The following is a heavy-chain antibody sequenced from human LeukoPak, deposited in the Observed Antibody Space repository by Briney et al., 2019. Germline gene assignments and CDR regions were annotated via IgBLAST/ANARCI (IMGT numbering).Heavy chain of an antibody. D-gene: IGHD6-25*01. V-gene: IGHV3-30*02. CDR2: IRYDGSNK. J-gene: IGHJ4*02. Sequence: TGGSLRLSCAASGFTFSSYGMHWVRQAPGKGLEWVAFIRYDGSNKYYADSVKGRFTISRDNSKNTLYLQMNSLRAEDTAVYYCARRITASGKHYFDHWGQGTLVTVSS. CDR3: ARRITASGKHYFDH. CDR1: GFTFSSYG.